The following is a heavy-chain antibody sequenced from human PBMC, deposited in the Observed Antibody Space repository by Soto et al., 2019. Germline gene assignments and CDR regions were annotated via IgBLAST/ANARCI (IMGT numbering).Heavy chain of an antibody. CDR1: GFTFSDYY. J-gene: IGHJ4*02. Sequence: GGSLRLSCAASGFTFSDYYVDWVRQVAGKRLEWVGRTRNKAHRYTPEYAPSVKGRFSISRDESKDSMYLQMNSLKIDDTAVYYCARDTGGSYDYWGQGALVTVSS. D-gene: IGHD5-12*01. CDR3: ARDTGGSYDY. V-gene: IGHV3-72*01. CDR2: TRNKAHRYTP.